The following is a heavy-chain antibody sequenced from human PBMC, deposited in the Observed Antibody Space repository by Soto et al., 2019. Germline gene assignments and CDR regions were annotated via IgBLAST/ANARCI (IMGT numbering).Heavy chain of an antibody. CDR1: RFSFSNYA. Sequence: SGGSLRLSCAGSRFSFSNYAMTWARQAPGEGLEWVSSITGSGGGTTYADSVKGRFTISRDNSKNILYLQMDSLRADDTAVYYCSTDPNGDYIGAFDNWGQGTMVTVSS. V-gene: IGHV3-23*01. CDR2: ITGSGGGT. J-gene: IGHJ3*02. CDR3: STDPNGDYIGAFDN. D-gene: IGHD4-17*01.